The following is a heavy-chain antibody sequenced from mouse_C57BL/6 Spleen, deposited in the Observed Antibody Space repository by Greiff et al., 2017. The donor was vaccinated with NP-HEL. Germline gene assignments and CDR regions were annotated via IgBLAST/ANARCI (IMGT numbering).Heavy chain of an antibody. CDR3: ARPKSIKGYFDY. CDR1: GFTFSDYG. V-gene: IGHV5-17*01. J-gene: IGHJ2*01. D-gene: IGHD2-10*02. CDR2: ISSGSSNI. Sequence: EVKLVESGGGLVKPGGSLKLSCAASGFTFSDYGMHWVRQAPEKGLEWVAYISSGSSNIYYADTVKGRFTISRDNAKNTPFLQMTSLRSEDTAMYYCARPKSIKGYFDYWGQGTTLTVSA.